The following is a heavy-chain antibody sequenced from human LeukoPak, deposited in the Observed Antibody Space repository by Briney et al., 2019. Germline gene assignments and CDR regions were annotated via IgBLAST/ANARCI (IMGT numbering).Heavy chain of an antibody. CDR3: AREHLGSSPLDY. CDR1: GYTFTTYG. CDR2: ISGYNGNT. V-gene: IGHV1-18*01. D-gene: IGHD6-13*01. Sequence: ASVTVSCKASGYTFTTYGITWVRPAPGQGLEWMGWISGYNGNTKYAQKLQGRVTMTTDTSTSTAYMELRSLRSDDTAVYYCAREHLGSSPLDYWGQGTLVTVSS. J-gene: IGHJ4*02.